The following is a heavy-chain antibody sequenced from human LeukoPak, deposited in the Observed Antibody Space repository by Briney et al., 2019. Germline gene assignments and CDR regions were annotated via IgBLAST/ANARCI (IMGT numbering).Heavy chain of an antibody. V-gene: IGHV1-18*01. CDR3: ARGRVPRLWFGESFYYFDY. J-gene: IGHJ4*02. CDR2: ISAYNGNT. D-gene: IGHD3-10*01. Sequence: ASVKVSCTASGYTFTSYGISWVRQAPGQGLEWMGWISAYNGNTNYAQKLQGRVTMTRNTSISTAYMGLSSLRSEDTAVYYCARGRVPRLWFGESFYYFDYWGQGTLVTVSS. CDR1: GYTFTSYG.